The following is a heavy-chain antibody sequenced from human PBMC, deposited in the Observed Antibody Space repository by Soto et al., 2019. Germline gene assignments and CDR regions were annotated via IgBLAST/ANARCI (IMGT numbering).Heavy chain of an antibody. CDR2: ISSSSSYI. CDR3: ARAVDTSVDGLYSFDP. J-gene: IGHJ5*02. CDR1: GCTFSDYT. D-gene: IGHD5-18*01. Sequence: GGCLRRSCAACGCTFSDYTMNWGRQAPGKGREWVSSISSSSSYIHYADSVKGRFTISRHNAKNSLYLQMNSLSPEDTAFYFCARAVDTSVDGLYSFDPWGRGTLVTVS. V-gene: IGHV3-21*01.